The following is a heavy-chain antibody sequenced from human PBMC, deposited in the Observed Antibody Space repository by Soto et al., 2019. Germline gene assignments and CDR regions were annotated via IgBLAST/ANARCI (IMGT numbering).Heavy chain of an antibody. CDR1: GGSISSSSYY. V-gene: IGHV4-39*01. CDR3: ARHEDFYGSGSYFYF. Sequence: SETLSLTCTVSGGSISSSSYYWGCIRQPPGKGLEWIGSIDYRGFTYYNAALKSRVTVSADTSNNQFSLEVSSVTAADTAVYYCARHEDFYGSGSYFYFWGQGSLVTVSS. D-gene: IGHD3-10*01. CDR2: IDYRGFT. J-gene: IGHJ4*01.